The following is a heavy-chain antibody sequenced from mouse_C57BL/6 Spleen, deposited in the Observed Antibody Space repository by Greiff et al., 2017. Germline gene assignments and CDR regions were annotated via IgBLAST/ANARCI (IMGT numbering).Heavy chain of an antibody. CDR2: IWSGGST. J-gene: IGHJ3*01. CDR1: GFSLTSYG. CDR3: ARNCDYGSSPWFAY. D-gene: IGHD1-1*01. Sequence: VQLKESGPGLVQPSQSLSITCTVSGFSLTSYGVHWVRQSPGKGLEWLGVIWSGGSTDYNAAFISRLSISKDNSKSQVFFKMNSLQADDTAIYYCARNCDYGSSPWFAYWGQGTLVTVSA. V-gene: IGHV2-2*01.